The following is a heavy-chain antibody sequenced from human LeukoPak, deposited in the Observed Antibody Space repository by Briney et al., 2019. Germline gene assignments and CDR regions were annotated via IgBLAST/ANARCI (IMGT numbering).Heavy chain of an antibody. CDR3: AKDSEFWGWDY. Sequence: SGGSLRLSCAASGFTFSSYGMHWVRQAPGKGLEWVAVISYDGSNKYYADSVKGRFTISRDNSKNTLYLQMNSLRAEDTAVYYCAKDSEFWGWDYWGQGTLVTVSS. D-gene: IGHD7-27*01. V-gene: IGHV3-30*18. CDR1: GFTFSSYG. CDR2: ISYDGSNK. J-gene: IGHJ4*02.